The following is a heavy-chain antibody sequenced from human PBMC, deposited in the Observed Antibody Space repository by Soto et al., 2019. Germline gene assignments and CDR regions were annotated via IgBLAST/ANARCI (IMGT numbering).Heavy chain of an antibody. D-gene: IGHD3-10*01. CDR1: GYTFTSYG. CDR3: ARVYGSGRVKSAFDI. CDR2: ISAYNGNT. Sequence: ASVKVSCKASGYTFTSYGISWGRQAPGQGLEWMGWISAYNGNTNYAQKLQGRVTMTTDTSTSTAYMELRSLRSDDTAVYYCARVYGSGRVKSAFDIWGQGTMVTVSS. J-gene: IGHJ3*02. V-gene: IGHV1-18*04.